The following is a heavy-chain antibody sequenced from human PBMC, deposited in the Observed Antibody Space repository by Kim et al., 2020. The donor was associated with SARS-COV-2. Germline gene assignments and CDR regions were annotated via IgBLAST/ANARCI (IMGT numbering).Heavy chain of an antibody. V-gene: IGHV3-30*18. Sequence: GTSLRLSCAASGLTFTTYAMHWVRQAPGKGLEWVAVISKDGSNKVYGDSVKGRFTVSRDNSKNTLYLQMNSLRAEDTAVYYCAKVRRASGYYLFYYYYDMDVWGQGTTVTVSS. J-gene: IGHJ6*02. D-gene: IGHD5-12*01. CDR2: ISKDGSNK. CDR1: GLTFTTYA. CDR3: AKVRRASGYYLFYYYYDMDV.